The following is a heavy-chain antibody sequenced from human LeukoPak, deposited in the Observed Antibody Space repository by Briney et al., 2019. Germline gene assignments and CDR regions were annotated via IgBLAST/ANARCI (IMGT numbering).Heavy chain of an antibody. J-gene: IGHJ5*02. CDR1: GYTFTSYD. CDR2: MNPNSGNT. CDR3: ARTHYYDSSGDNWFDP. D-gene: IGHD3-22*01. V-gene: IGHV1-8*01. Sequence: ASVKVSCKASGYTFTSYDINWERQATGQGLEWMGWMNPNSGNTGYAQKFQGRVTMTRNTSISTAYMELSSLRSEDTAVYYCARTHYYDSSGDNWFDPWGQGTLVTVSS.